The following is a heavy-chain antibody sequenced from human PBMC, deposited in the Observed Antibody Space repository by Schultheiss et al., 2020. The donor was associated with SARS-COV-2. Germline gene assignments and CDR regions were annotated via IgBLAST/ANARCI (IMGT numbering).Heavy chain of an antibody. CDR3: ARQGPTNSGWDALDI. V-gene: IGHV1-69*13. J-gene: IGHJ3*02. D-gene: IGHD6-19*01. CDR2: IIPIFGTA. Sequence: SVKVSCKASGGTFSSYAISWVRQAPGQGLEWMGGIIPIFGTANYAQKFQGRVTITADESTSTAYMELSSLRSEDTAVYYCARQGPTNSGWDALDIWGQGTMVTVSS. CDR1: GGTFSSYA.